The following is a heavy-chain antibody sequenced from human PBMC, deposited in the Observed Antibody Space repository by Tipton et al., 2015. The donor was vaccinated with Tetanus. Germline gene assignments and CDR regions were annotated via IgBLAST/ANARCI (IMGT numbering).Heavy chain of an antibody. CDR1: GASIRGGTFY. CDR2: IYESGDT. D-gene: IGHD3-3*01. V-gene: IGHV4-39*01. CDR3: ARHQSGYFTPFDY. J-gene: IGHJ4*02. Sequence: LRLSCTVSGASIRGGTFYWGWIRQPPGKGLEWIGSIYESGDTYYIPSLKSRVTISVDTPTNQFSLTLNSMAAADTGVYYCARHQSGYFTPFDYRGQGKLVTVSS.